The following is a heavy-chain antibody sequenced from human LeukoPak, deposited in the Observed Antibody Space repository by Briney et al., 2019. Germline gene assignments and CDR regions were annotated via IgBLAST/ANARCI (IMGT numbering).Heavy chain of an antibody. D-gene: IGHD3-10*01. CDR2: IYNSGTT. CDR3: SRPGYYGSSSGEDY. V-gene: IGHV3-66*04. J-gene: IGHJ4*02. Sequence: GGSLRPSCAASGFTVSSHYMSWVRQAPGKGLEWVSVIYNSGTTYYADSVKGRFTISRDSSKNTVYLQMSSLTAEDTAMYYCSRPGYYGSSSGEDYWGQGTLVTVSS. CDR1: GFTVSSHY.